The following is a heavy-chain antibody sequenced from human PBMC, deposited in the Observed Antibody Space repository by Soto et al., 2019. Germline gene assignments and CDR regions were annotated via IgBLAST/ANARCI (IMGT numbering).Heavy chain of an antibody. CDR1: GFSLSSSGVG. D-gene: IGHD3-22*01. CDR3: AHDYYDGSGYYPHDAFDI. V-gene: IGHV2-5*01. J-gene: IGHJ3*02. CDR2: IYWNDDK. Sequence: QITLKESGPTLVKPTQTLTLTCTFSGFSLSSSGVGVGWIRQPPGKALEWPALIYWNDDKRYSPSLKSRLTITKDTSKNQVVLTMTNMHPVDTATYYCAHDYYDGSGYYPHDAFDIWGQGTMVTVSS.